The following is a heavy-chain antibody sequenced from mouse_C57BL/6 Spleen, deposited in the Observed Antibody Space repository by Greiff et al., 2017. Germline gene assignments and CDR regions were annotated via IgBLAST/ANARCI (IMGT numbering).Heavy chain of an antibody. CDR3: AREDYYGSRGGDY. CDR2: ISSGSSAI. J-gene: IGHJ4*01. V-gene: IGHV5-17*01. D-gene: IGHD1-1*01. CDR1: GFTFSDYG. Sequence: EVHLVESGGGLVKPGGSLKISCAASGFTFSDYGMHWVRQAPEKGLEWVAYISSGSSAIYYDHTVKGRFTISRDQAKNTLVLEMPSLRSEDTAMYYCAREDYYGSRGGDYWGQGTSVTVSS.